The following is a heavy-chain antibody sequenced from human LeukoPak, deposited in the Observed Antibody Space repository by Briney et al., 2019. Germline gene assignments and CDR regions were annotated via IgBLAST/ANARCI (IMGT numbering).Heavy chain of an antibody. CDR3: ASGDFGGGRCY. J-gene: IGHJ4*02. Sequence: GGSLRISCAASRITFSSYAMTWVRQAPGEGLEWVSSISDSGGSTYYADSVMGRFTISRQNTKNTLYLQMSSLRGEDMAVYYCASGDFGGGRCYWGQRTLVTVSS. D-gene: IGHD2-15*01. CDR1: RITFSSYA. CDR2: ISDSGGST. V-gene: IGHV3-23*01.